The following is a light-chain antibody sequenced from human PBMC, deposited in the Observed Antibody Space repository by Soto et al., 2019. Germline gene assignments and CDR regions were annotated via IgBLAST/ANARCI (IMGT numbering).Light chain of an antibody. V-gene: IGKV3-11*01. CDR3: QQRSSWLT. CDR1: QSVSTY. J-gene: IGKJ4*01. Sequence: EIVLTQSPATLSLSPGERATLSCRASQSVSTYLAWYQQKPGQAPRLLIYDASNRATGIPARFSGSGSGTDFTLTISGLEPEDFAVYYCQQRSSWLTFGGGTKVEIK. CDR2: DAS.